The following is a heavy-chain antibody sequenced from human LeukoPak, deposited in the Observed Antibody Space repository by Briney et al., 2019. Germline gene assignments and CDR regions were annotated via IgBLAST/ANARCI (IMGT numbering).Heavy chain of an antibody. Sequence: GGSLRLSCAASGFTFSSYAMSWVRQAPGKGLEWVAAISGSGGSTYYADSVKGRFTISRDNSENTLYLQMNSLRAEDTAVYYCAKGQQLASYYYYYYMDVWGKGTTVTVSS. V-gene: IGHV3-23*01. CDR1: GFTFSSYA. D-gene: IGHD6-13*01. CDR3: AKGQQLASYYYYYYMDV. J-gene: IGHJ6*03. CDR2: ISGSGGST.